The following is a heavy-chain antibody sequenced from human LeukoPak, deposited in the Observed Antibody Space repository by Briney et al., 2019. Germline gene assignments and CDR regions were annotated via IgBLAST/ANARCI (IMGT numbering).Heavy chain of an antibody. CDR3: ARVRGTYYRDAFDI. Sequence: PGGPLRLSCAASGFTFSSYGMNWVRQAPGRGLEWVSHITSSGTIYYADSVKGRFTISRDNAKNSLYLQMNSLRAEDTGVYHCARVRGTYYRDAFDIWGQGTMVTVSS. CDR1: GFTFSSYG. V-gene: IGHV3-48*01. CDR2: ITSSGTI. D-gene: IGHD1-26*01. J-gene: IGHJ3*02.